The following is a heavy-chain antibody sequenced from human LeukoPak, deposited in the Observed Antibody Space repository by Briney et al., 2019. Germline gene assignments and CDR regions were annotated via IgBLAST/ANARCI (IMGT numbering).Heavy chain of an antibody. CDR3: ARDSGYPTGYFDY. CDR1: GGSFSGYY. CDR2: INHSGST. J-gene: IGHJ4*02. Sequence: SETLSLTCAVYGGSFSGYYWSWIRQPPGKGLEWIGEINHSGSTNYNPSLKSRVTISVDTSKNQFSLKLSSVTAADTAVYYCARDSGYPTGYFDYWGQGTLVTVSS. D-gene: IGHD3-10*01. V-gene: IGHV4-34*01.